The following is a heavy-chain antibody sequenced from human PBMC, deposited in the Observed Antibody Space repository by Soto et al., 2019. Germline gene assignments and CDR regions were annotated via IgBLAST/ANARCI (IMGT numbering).Heavy chain of an antibody. D-gene: IGHD3-10*01. Sequence: ASEIQSVTCTVSDGSIVSRVDCWSWIRQHPGKGLEWIGYIYYSGSTYYNPSLKSRVTISVDTSKNQFSLKLSSVTAADTAVYYCARDQAYYYGSGSYDWGQGTLVTVSS. CDR3: ARDQAYYYGSGSYD. CDR2: IYYSGST. V-gene: IGHV4-31*03. CDR1: DGSIVSRVDC. J-gene: IGHJ4*02.